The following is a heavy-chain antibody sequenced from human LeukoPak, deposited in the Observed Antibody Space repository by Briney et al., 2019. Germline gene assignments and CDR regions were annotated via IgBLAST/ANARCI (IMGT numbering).Heavy chain of an antibody. Sequence: TGGSLKLSCVASGFTLSSYSMSWVRQAPGKGLEWVSAMSGSDTGSWYADSVKGRFTISRDTSKTTLYLQMNSLRAEDTAIYYCAKDARPFGGTYFDYWGQGIQVTVSS. V-gene: IGHV3-23*01. CDR2: MSGSDTGS. CDR1: GFTLSSYS. D-gene: IGHD4-23*01. CDR3: AKDARPFGGTYFDY. J-gene: IGHJ4*02.